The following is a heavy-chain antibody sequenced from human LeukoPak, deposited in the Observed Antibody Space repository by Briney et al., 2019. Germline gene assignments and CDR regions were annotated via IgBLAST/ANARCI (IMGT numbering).Heavy chain of an antibody. D-gene: IGHD3-22*01. CDR2: IYYSGST. CDR1: GGSINSYY. Sequence: SETLSLTCTVSGGSINSYYWSWIRQPPGKGLEWIGYIYYSGSTNYNPSLKSRVTISVDTSKNQFSLKLCSVTAADTAVYYCARSGDYYDLYYFDYWGQGTLVTVSS. CDR3: ARSGDYYDLYYFDY. J-gene: IGHJ4*02. V-gene: IGHV4-59*01.